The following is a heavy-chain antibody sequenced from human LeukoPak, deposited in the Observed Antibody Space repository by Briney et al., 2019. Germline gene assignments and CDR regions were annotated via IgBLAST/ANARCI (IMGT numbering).Heavy chain of an antibody. CDR2: IWYDGSNK. CDR3: AKDRSLVSGYESALDY. D-gene: IGHD5-12*01. J-gene: IGHJ4*02. Sequence: GGSLRLSCAASGFTFSSYGMHWVRQAPGKGLEWVAVIWYDGSNKYYADSVKGRFTISRDNSKNTLYLQMNSLRAEDTAVYYCAKDRSLVSGYESALDYWGQGTLVTVSS. CDR1: GFTFSSYG. V-gene: IGHV3-33*06.